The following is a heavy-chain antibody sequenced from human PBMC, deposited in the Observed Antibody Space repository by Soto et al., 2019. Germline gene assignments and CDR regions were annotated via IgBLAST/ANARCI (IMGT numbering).Heavy chain of an antibody. D-gene: IGHD4-4*01. J-gene: IGHJ1*01. CDR1: GFSVSXSW. CDR3: ARDSYSTY. CDR2: IRGGDTT. V-gene: IGHV3-66*01. Sequence: GSLRLSCAASGFSVSXSWMSWVRQAPGKGLEWVSIIRGGDTTYYADSVKGRFIISRDNSRNTLYLQMNNLRVADTAMYYCARDSYSTYWGQGALVTVSS.